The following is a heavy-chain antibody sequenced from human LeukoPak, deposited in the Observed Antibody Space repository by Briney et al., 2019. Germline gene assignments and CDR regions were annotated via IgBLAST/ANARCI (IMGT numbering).Heavy chain of an antibody. CDR2: ISAYNGNT. CDR1: GYTYTSYG. D-gene: IGHD3-22*01. J-gene: IGHJ4*02. Sequence: VASVKVSCKASGYTYTSYGISWVRQAPGQGLEWMGWISAYNGNTNYAQKLQGRVTMTTDTSTSAAYMGLRSLRSDDTAVYYCARQIGPDYYDSSGYYLLDYWGQGTLVTVSS. CDR3: ARQIGPDYYDSSGYYLLDY. V-gene: IGHV1-18*01.